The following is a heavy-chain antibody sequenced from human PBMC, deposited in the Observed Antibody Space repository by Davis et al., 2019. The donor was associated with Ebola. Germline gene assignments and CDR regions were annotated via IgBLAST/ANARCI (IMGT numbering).Heavy chain of an antibody. CDR1: GFTVSSNY. V-gene: IGHV3-66*01. Sequence: PGGSLRLSCAASGFTVSSNYMSWVRQAPGKGLEWVSVIYSGGSTYYADSVKGRFTISRDNSKNTLYLQMISLRAEDTAVYYCARGRTYYYDSSGYPDAFDIWGQGTMVTVSS. J-gene: IGHJ3*02. CDR2: IYSGGST. D-gene: IGHD3-22*01. CDR3: ARGRTYYYDSSGYPDAFDI.